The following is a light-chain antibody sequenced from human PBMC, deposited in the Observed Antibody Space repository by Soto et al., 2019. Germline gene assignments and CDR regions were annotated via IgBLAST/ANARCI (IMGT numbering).Light chain of an antibody. Sequence: EIVLTQSPGILSLSPGERLTLSCTASQNINSIYLAWYQQKGGQAPRLLIHGASSRATGIPDRFSGSGSGTDFTLTISRLEPEDFAVYFCQQYGNSPITFGQGTRLEIK. V-gene: IGKV3-20*01. CDR1: QNINSIY. CDR3: QQYGNSPIT. J-gene: IGKJ5*01. CDR2: GAS.